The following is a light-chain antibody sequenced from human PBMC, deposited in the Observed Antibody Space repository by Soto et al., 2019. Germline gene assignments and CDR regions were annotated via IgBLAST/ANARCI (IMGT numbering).Light chain of an antibody. CDR2: DAS. CDR3: QQYHTWPIT. V-gene: IGKV3D-15*01. J-gene: IGKJ4*01. CDR1: QSISNK. Sequence: EIVLTQSPGTLSLSPGERATLSCRAIQSISNKLAWYQQKPGQAPRLLIYDASNRATGIPARFSGSWSGTDFTLTISSLQSEDCAIYYCQQYHTWPITFGGGTKVDIK.